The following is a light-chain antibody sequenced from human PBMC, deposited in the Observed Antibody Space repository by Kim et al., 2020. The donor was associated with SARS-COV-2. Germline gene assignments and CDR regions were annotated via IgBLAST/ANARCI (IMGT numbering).Light chain of an antibody. CDR3: QQYGSSPTT. Sequence: APGDRATLSCRASQSVSGSSLAWYQQKPGQAPRLLIYDASNRVTGIPDRFSGSASGTDFTLTISRLEPEDFAVYYCQQYGSSPTTFGQGTKVDIK. V-gene: IGKV3-20*01. CDR2: DAS. J-gene: IGKJ1*01. CDR1: QSVSGSS.